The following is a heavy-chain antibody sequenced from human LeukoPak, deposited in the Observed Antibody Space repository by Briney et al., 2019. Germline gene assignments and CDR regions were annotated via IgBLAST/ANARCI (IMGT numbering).Heavy chain of an antibody. CDR1: GFTFSSYG. CDR3: ARSRGLDY. Sequence: GGSLRLSCAASGFTFSSYGMHWVRQAPGKGLEWVAVIWYDGSHKYYADSVKGRFTISRDNSKNTLHLQMNSLRAEDTAVYYCARSRGLDYWGQGTLVTVSS. J-gene: IGHJ4*02. V-gene: IGHV3-33*01. CDR2: IWYDGSHK. D-gene: IGHD3-16*01.